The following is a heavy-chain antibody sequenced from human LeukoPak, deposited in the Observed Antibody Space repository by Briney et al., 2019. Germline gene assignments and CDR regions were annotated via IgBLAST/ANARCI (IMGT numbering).Heavy chain of an antibody. Sequence: PGGSLRLSCATSGFTFSNYDMNWVRQAPGKGLEWVSSINIRNYIYYADSVKGRFTISRDNAKNSLYLQMNSLRAEDTAVYYCAREGGYCSGGSCRWFDSWGQGSLSPSPQ. CDR3: AREGGYCSGGSCRWFDS. V-gene: IGHV3-69-1*01. CDR2: INIRNYI. D-gene: IGHD2-15*01. CDR1: GFTFSNYD. J-gene: IGHJ5*01.